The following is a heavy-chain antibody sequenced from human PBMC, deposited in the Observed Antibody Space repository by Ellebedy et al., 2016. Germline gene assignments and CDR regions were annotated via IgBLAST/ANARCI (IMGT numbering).Heavy chain of an antibody. Sequence: GESLKISCAASGLTFSSFAMSWVRQAPGKGLEWVSHISSSAGSTYYAASVKGRFTISRDNSKNTLFLHMNNLRDEDTALYYCAAGGSYGFWGQGTLVTVSS. V-gene: IGHV3-23*01. J-gene: IGHJ4*02. CDR1: GLTFSSFA. D-gene: IGHD1-26*01. CDR3: AAGGSYGF. CDR2: ISSSAGST.